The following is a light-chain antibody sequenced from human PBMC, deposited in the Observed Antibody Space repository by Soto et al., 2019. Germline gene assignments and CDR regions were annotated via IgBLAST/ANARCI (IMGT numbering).Light chain of an antibody. Sequence: EIVMTQSPATLSVSPGERATLSCRASQSVSSNLAWYQQKLGQAPRLLIYGASTRPTGIPARLSGSGSGTEFTLTISSLQSEDFAVYYCQQYNNWPPITFGQGTRLEIK. J-gene: IGKJ5*01. CDR2: GAS. CDR3: QQYNNWPPIT. CDR1: QSVSSN. V-gene: IGKV3-15*01.